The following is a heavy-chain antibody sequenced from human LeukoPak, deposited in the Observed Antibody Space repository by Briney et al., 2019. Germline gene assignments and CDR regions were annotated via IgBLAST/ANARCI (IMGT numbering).Heavy chain of an antibody. J-gene: IGHJ4*02. CDR2: IGIDSGNT. Sequence: GGSLRLSCAASGFILSNYWMSWVRQAPGKGLEWISYIGIDSGNTKYADSVRGRFTISADKAKNSLYLQMNSLRVEDTAVYYCARDHNYAFDNWGQGTLVSVAS. CDR3: ARDHNYAFDN. D-gene: IGHD1-1*01. CDR1: GFILSNYW. V-gene: IGHV3-11*06.